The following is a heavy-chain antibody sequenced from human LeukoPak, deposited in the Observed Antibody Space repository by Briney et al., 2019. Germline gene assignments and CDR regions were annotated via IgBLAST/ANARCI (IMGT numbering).Heavy chain of an antibody. D-gene: IGHD6-19*01. V-gene: IGHV4-4*07. CDR1: GVSINNYY. CDR3: ARGQWQIDY. CDR2: IETSGST. J-gene: IGHJ4*02. Sequence: PSETLSLTCTISGVSINNYYWTWVRQPAGRGLEWVGRIETSGSTNYNPSLKSRVTMSSDTSNNQFSLNLMSVTATDTAVYYCARGQWQIDYWGQGILATVSP.